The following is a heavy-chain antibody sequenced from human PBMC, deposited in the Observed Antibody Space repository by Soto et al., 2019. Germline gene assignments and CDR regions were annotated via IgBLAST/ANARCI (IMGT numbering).Heavy chain of an antibody. CDR2: MNPNSGNT. Sequence: QVQLVQSGAEVKKPGASVKVSCTFTSYDINWVRRATGQGLEWMGWMNPNSGNTRYAQKFQGRVTMTRNTSNFTAYMELSSLRSEDTAVYYCARGPGSSDWRFSYYYMDVW. J-gene: IGHJ6*03. D-gene: IGHD6-19*01. CDR3: ARGPGSSDWRFSYYYMDV. V-gene: IGHV1-8*01. CDR1: FTSYD.